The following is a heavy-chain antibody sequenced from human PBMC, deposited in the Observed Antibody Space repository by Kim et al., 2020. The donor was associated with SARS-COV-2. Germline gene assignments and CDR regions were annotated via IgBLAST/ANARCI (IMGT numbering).Heavy chain of an antibody. CDR1: GFTFSEYW. CDR2: ISSDGSDK. J-gene: IGHJ3*02. CDR3: AQYNDIRGYYSGPFDI. V-gene: IGHV3-7*01. D-gene: IGHD3-22*01. Sequence: GGSLRLSCEASGFTFSEYWMSWVRQAPGKGLEWVASISSDGSDKYYVDSVRGRFTIFRDNAANLMFLQMHSLRVEDTAVYFCAQYNDIRGYYSGPFDIWG.